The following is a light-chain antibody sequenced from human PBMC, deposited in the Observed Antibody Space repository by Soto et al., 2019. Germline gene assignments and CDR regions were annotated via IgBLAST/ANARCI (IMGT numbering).Light chain of an antibody. CDR2: DAS. V-gene: IGKV3-11*01. Sequence: EIVFAHSPATLSFSPVERATLSCRASQSVSTYLAWFQQKPGQAPRLLIYDASYRATGIPARFSGSGSGTDYTLTISSLQPDDFATYYCQQYNSYSWTFGQGTKV. CDR3: QQYNSYSWT. CDR1: QSVSTY. J-gene: IGKJ1*01.